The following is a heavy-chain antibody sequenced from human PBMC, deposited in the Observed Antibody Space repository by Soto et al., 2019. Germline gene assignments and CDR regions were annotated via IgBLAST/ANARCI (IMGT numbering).Heavy chain of an antibody. CDR3: ARGFGRSHFDY. CDR2: FHYSGST. Sequence: QVQVQESVPGLVRPSETLSLTCTVSGGSISSRDSYWGWILQPPGKGLEWIGSFHYSGSTYYNPSLKSRVTISVDTSKNQLSLRVTSVTAADTAVYYCARGFGRSHFDYWGQGTLVTVSS. J-gene: IGHJ4*02. D-gene: IGHD3-16*01. V-gene: IGHV4-39*01. CDR1: GGSISSRDSY.